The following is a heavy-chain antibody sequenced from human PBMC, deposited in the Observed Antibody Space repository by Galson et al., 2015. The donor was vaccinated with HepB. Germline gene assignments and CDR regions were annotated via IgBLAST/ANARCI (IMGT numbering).Heavy chain of an antibody. Sequence: SLRLSCAASGFTFSSYGMHWVRQAPGKGLEWVAVISYDGSNKYYADSVKGRFTISRDNSKNTLYLQMNSLRAEDTAVYYCAKATGIAVADCMDVWGQGTTVTVSS. CDR3: AKATGIAVADCMDV. CDR1: GFTFSSYG. CDR2: ISYDGSNK. V-gene: IGHV3-30*18. D-gene: IGHD6-19*01. J-gene: IGHJ6*02.